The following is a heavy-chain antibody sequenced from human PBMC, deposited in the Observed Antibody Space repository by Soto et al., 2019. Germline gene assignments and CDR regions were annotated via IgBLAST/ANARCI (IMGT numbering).Heavy chain of an antibody. V-gene: IGHV3-23*01. CDR3: AKLDVVVVVAATNWFDP. Sequence: PGGSLRLSCAASGFTFSSYAMSWVRQAPGKGLEWVSSIGGRGTGAYYADSVKGRFTISRDNSKNTLYLQVNSPRAEDTAIYYCAKLDVVVVVAATNWFDPWGQGTLVTVSS. J-gene: IGHJ5*02. D-gene: IGHD2-15*01. CDR1: GFTFSSYA. CDR2: IGGRGTGA.